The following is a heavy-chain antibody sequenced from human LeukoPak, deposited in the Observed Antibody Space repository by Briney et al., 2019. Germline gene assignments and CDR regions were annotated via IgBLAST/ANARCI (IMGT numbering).Heavy chain of an antibody. Sequence: PSETLSLTCAVSGGSISSYYWSWIRLPPGKGLEWIGYLSKSGNTNYSPSLKSRVTIFGDTSKNQFFLKLSSVTAADTAVYYCARARYVNSFYAFDIWGQGTLVTVSS. CDR3: ARARYVNSFYAFDI. CDR2: LSKSGNT. CDR1: GGSISSYY. V-gene: IGHV4-59*01. D-gene: IGHD3-9*01. J-gene: IGHJ3*02.